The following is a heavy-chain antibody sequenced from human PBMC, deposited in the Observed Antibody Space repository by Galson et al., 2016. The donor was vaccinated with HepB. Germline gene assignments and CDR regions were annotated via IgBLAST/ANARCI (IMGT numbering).Heavy chain of an antibody. Sequence: SLRLSCAASGFSFSNYGMHWVRQAPGKGLECVSVIHDDGSTNYADSVMGRFTISRDNSKNTLYLEMNSLRAEDVAVYYCARASGIRGIKGAMDVWGQGTTVSVSS. V-gene: IGHV3-53*01. CDR1: GFSFSNYG. J-gene: IGHJ6*02. D-gene: IGHD3-10*01. CDR3: ARASGIRGIKGAMDV. CDR2: IHDDGST.